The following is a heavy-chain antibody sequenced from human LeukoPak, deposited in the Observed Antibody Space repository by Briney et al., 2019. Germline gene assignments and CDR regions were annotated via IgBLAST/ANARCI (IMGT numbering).Heavy chain of an antibody. CDR3: ATVGGSEGPIDY. CDR1: GYTFTGYY. D-gene: IGHD3-10*01. Sequence: ASVKVSCKASGYTFTGYYMHWVRQAPGQGLEWMGWINPNSGGTIYAQKFQGRVTMTEDTSTDTAYMELSSLRSEDTAVYYCATVGGSEGPIDYWGQGTLVTVSS. V-gene: IGHV1-2*02. CDR2: INPNSGGT. J-gene: IGHJ4*02.